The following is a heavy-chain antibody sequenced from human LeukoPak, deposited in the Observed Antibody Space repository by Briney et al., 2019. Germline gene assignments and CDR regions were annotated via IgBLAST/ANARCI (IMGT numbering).Heavy chain of an antibody. V-gene: IGHV3-13*01. D-gene: IGHD6-13*01. Sequence: PGGSLRLSCAASGFIFSSYDMHWVRQPTGKGLEWVSAISTAGDTYYPGSVKGRFTISRENAKNSLYLQMNSLRAGDTAVHYCARGAVLGSSSWHNWFDPWGQGTLVTVSS. CDR3: ARGAVLGSSSWHNWFDP. CDR1: GFIFSSYD. J-gene: IGHJ5*02. CDR2: ISTAGDT.